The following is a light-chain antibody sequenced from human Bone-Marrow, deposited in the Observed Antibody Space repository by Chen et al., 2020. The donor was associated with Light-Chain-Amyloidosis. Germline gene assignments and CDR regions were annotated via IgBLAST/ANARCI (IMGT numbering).Light chain of an antibody. CDR1: SSHVGGDNH. CDR2: EVT. CDR3: SSYTITNTLV. Sequence: QSALTHPASESGSPGQSITISCTGTSSHVGGDNHVSWYQQHPDKAPKLMIYEVTNRPSWVPDRFSGSKSDNTASLTISGLQTEDEADYFCSSYTITNTLVFGSGTRVTVL. J-gene: IGLJ1*01. V-gene: IGLV2-14*01.